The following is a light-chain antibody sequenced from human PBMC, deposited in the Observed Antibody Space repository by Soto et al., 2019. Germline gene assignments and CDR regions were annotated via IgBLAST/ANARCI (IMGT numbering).Light chain of an antibody. CDR2: GAT. CDR3: QQYNNWPLT. CDR1: QTVSSN. Sequence: EIILTQSPDTLSLSPGERATLSGMASQTVSSNYLAWCQQRPGQAPRLLIYGATTRATGIPARFSGSGSGTEFTLTISSLQSEDFAVYYCQQYNNWPLTFGGGTKVDNK. J-gene: IGKJ4*01. V-gene: IGKV3D-15*01.